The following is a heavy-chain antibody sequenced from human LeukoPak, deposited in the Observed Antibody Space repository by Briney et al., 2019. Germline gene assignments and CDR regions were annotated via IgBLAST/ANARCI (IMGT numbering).Heavy chain of an antibody. J-gene: IGHJ4*02. D-gene: IGHD6-13*01. CDR3: ARGRRWAAAEIVY. CDR2: IYSSGST. CDR1: GASISGSGYY. V-gene: IGHV4-39*07. Sequence: SETLSLTCTVSGASISGSGYYWGWIRQPPGKGLEWIGNIYSSGSTYYNASLQSRVTISVDTSKNQFSLKLISVTAADTAVYYCARGRRWAAAEIVYWGQGTLVTVSS.